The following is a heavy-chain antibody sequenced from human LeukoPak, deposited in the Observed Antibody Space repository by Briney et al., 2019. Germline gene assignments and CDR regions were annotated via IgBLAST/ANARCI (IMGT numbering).Heavy chain of an antibody. D-gene: IGHD3-10*01. Sequence: PGGSLRLPCAASGFTSSTYWIHWVRQAPGKGLEWVSSISSSSSYIYYADSVKGRFTISRDNAKNSLYLQMNSLRAEDTAVYYCARDSRFGELLLFDYWGQGTLVTVSS. V-gene: IGHV3-21*01. CDR2: ISSSSSYI. CDR3: ARDSRFGELLLFDY. CDR1: GFTSSTYW. J-gene: IGHJ4*02.